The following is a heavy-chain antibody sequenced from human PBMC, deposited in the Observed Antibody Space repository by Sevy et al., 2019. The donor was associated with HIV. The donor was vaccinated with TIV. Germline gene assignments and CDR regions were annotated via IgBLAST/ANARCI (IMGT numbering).Heavy chain of an antibody. CDR2: IYHSGSS. Sequence: SQTLSLTCDVSSYSISSDYYWGWIRQPPGKGLEWIGSIYHSGSSHYNPSHKSRVTISVDTSKNQFSLKLSSVTAADTAVYYCARAIGTQVAGLYYFDYWGQGTLVTVSS. D-gene: IGHD6-19*01. V-gene: IGHV4-38-2*01. CDR1: SYSISSDYY. CDR3: ARAIGTQVAGLYYFDY. J-gene: IGHJ4*02.